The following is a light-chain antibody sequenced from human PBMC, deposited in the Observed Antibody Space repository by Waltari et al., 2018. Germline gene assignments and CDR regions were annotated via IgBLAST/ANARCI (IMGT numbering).Light chain of an antibody. CDR3: RVWCSSGDHPGYV. V-gene: IGLV3-21*03. CDR1: NIGRRT. CDR2: DDS. J-gene: IGLJ1*01. Sequence: SYVLTQPPSLSVAPGKTARITCGGDNIGRRTVHWYQQKPGQAPVLVVFDDSDRPSGIPGRFSGSNSGNPATLTSSRVEPGGEADFYCRVWCSSGDHPGYVFGPGAKVTVL.